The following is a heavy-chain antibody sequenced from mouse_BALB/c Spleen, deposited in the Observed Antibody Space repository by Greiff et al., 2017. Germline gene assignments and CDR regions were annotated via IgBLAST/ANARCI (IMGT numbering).Heavy chain of an antibody. CDR1: GFTFSSFG. Sequence: EVMLVESGGGLVQPGGSRKLSCAASGFTFSSFGMHWVRQAPEKGLEWVAYISSGSSTIYYADTVKGRFTISRDNPKNTLFLQMTSLRSEDTAMYYCARSGYEDAMDYWGQGTSVTVSS. CDR3: ARSGYEDAMDY. J-gene: IGHJ4*01. CDR2: ISSGSSTI. V-gene: IGHV5-17*02. D-gene: IGHD2-14*01.